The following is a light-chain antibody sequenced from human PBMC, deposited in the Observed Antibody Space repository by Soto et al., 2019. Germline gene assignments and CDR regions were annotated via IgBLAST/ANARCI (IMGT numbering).Light chain of an antibody. Sequence: IFLTQSPGTLSLSSGETATLSCRASQTVRSSYLAWYQQRPGQAPKLLISGAFNRAPGVPDRCSGTESGRDYTLSSRRLDPEDSAVYYCQQYGDSITFGGGTKVEIK. CDR3: QQYGDSIT. J-gene: IGKJ4*01. V-gene: IGKV3-20*01. CDR1: QTVRSSY. CDR2: GAF.